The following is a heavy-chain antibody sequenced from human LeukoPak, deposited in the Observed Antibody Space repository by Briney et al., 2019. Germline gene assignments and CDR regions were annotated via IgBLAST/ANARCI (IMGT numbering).Heavy chain of an antibody. CDR3: ARDRGSGHASDY. CDR1: GFTFSTSN. CDR2: ISSTGSYI. D-gene: IGHD3-10*01. V-gene: IGHV3-21*01. Sequence: PGGSLRLSCAASGFTFSTSNMNWVRQAPGKGLEGVSSISSTGSYIYFADLVKGRFTFSRDNAKNSLYLQMNSLRVEDTAVYYCARDRGSGHASDYWGQGTLVTVSS. J-gene: IGHJ4*02.